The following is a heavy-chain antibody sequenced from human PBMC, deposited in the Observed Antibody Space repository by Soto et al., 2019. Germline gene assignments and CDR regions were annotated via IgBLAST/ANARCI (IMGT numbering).Heavy chain of an antibody. CDR1: GYTFTSYG. D-gene: IGHD2-15*01. V-gene: IGHV1-18*01. CDR3: VVAAQPSHFDY. Sequence: QVQLVQSGAEVKKPGASVKVSCKASGYTFTSYGISWVRQAPGQGLEWMGWISAYNGNTNYAQKLQGRVTMTKDTSTRTAYMELGGLRSDDTGVYYCVVAAQPSHFDYWGQGTLVTVSS. J-gene: IGHJ4*02. CDR2: ISAYNGNT.